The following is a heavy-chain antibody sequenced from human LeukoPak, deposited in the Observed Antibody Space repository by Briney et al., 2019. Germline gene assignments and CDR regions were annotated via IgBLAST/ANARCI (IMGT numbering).Heavy chain of an antibody. V-gene: IGHV3-30*03. Sequence: PGGSLRPSCAASGFTFSSYGMHWVRQAPGKGLEWVAVISYDGSNKYYADSVKGRFTISRDNSKNTLYLQMNSLRAEDTAVYYCARGTYFDYWGQGTLVTVSS. CDR1: GFTFSSYG. CDR2: ISYDGSNK. J-gene: IGHJ4*02. CDR3: ARGTYFDY. D-gene: IGHD3-10*01.